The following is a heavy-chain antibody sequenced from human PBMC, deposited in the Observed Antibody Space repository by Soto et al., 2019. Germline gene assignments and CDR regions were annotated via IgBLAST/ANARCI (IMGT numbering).Heavy chain of an antibody. CDR2: IYYTGTT. D-gene: IGHD2-21*01. V-gene: IGHV4-31*03. CDR3: AGEGGDGVDY. Sequence: QVQLQESGPGLVQPSQTLSLICTVSGGSISSATYYWSWIRQHPGEGLEWIGYIYYTGTTDYNPSLKSRSTISVDTSENHVSLRLTSVTAADTAVYYCAGEGGDGVDYWGHGTLVTVSS. CDR1: GGSISSATYY. J-gene: IGHJ4*01.